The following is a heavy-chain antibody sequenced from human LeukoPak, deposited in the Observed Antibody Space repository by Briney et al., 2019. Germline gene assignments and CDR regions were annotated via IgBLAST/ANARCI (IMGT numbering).Heavy chain of an antibody. CDR3: TRGPPFDP. V-gene: IGHV3-21*01. CDR2: ISSSGYI. Sequence: PGGSLRLSCTASGFTFSTHSMNWVRQAPGKGLEWVSSISSSGYIHYADSVKGRFTISRDNAKNSLYLQMNSLRAEDTAVYYCTRGPPFDPWGQGTLVTVSS. CDR1: GFTFSTHS. J-gene: IGHJ5*02.